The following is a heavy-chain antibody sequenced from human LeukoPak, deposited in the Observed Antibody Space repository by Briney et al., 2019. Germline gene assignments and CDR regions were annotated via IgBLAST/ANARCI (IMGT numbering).Heavy chain of an antibody. D-gene: IGHD3-22*01. CDR3: ARDGPTYYYDSSGYYPIFTPHFDY. V-gene: IGHV3-23*01. CDR2: ISGSGGST. J-gene: IGHJ4*02. Sequence: PGGSLRLSCAASGFTFSSYAMSWVRQAPGKGLEWVSAISGSGGSTYYADSVKGRFTISRDNSKNTLYLQMNSLRAEDTAVYYCARDGPTYYYDSSGYYPIFTPHFDYWGQGTLVTVSS. CDR1: GFTFSSYA.